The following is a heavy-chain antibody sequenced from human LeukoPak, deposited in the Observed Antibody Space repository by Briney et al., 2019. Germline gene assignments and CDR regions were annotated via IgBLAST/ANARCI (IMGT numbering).Heavy chain of an antibody. CDR2: ISYDGGDK. J-gene: IGHJ3*02. CDR1: GFTFRSYT. CDR3: ARDGGIAVAGSKNDAFDI. V-gene: IGHV3-30*04. Sequence: GGSLRLSCAASGFTFRSYTMQWVRQAPGKGLGWVAVISYDGGDKYYADSVKGRFTISRDNSKNTLYLQMDSLRAEDTAVYYCARDGGIAVAGSKNDAFDIWGQGTMVTVSS. D-gene: IGHD6-19*01.